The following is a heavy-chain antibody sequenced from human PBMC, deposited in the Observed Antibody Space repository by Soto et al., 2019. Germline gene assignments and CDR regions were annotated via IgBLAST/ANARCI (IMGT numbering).Heavy chain of an antibody. V-gene: IGHV3-23*01. CDR1: GFTFSSYV. CDR2: ISGSGGST. J-gene: IGHJ4*02. D-gene: IGHD3-22*01. Sequence: GGSLRLSCAASGFTFSSYVMSWVRQAPGKGLKWVSAISGSGGSTYYGDSVKGRFTISRDNSKNTLYLQMNSLRAEDTAVYYCAKVRADYYDSSGPIDYWGQGTLVTVS. CDR3: AKVRADYYDSSGPIDY.